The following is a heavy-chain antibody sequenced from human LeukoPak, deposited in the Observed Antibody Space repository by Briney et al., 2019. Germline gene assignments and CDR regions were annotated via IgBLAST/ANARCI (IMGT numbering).Heavy chain of an antibody. V-gene: IGHV4-59*11. CDR2: IFYGGGT. J-gene: IGHJ4*02. Sequence: SETLSLTCTVSGDSFSDHYWSWIRQPPGKGLGWIGYIFYGGGTNYNPSLQSRVTISIDTSKNRFSLRLSSVTAADTAVYYCARDARFGWDYFDSWGQGTLVIVSS. D-gene: IGHD3-16*01. CDR3: ARDARFGWDYFDS. CDR1: GDSFSDHY.